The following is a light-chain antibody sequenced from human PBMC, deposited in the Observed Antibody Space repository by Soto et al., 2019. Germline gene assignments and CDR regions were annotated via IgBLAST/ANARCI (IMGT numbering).Light chain of an antibody. V-gene: IGKV3-15*01. CDR2: GAS. CDR3: QQYNKWPLYS. Sequence: EIVMTQSPAILSVSPGEGATLSCRASQTVSSNVACYQQRPGQTPSLLIFGASIRATGVPARFSGDGSATEFTLTISSLESEDFAVYYCQQYNKWPLYSFGQGTKLEI. CDR1: QTVSSN. J-gene: IGKJ2*03.